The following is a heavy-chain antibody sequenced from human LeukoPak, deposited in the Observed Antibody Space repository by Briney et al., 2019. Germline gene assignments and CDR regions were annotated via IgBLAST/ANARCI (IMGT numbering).Heavy chain of an antibody. J-gene: IGHJ4*02. CDR1: GFTFSSHA. CDR3: AKDPYGTRYFDY. Sequence: GGSLRLSCAASGFTFSSHALSWVRQAPGKGLEWVSSLSGSGYNTYYADSVKGRFTISRDNPKNTVYLQMNSLRAEDTAVYYCAKDPYGTRYFDYWGQGTLVTVSS. V-gene: IGHV3-23*01. CDR2: LSGSGYNT. D-gene: IGHD2-2*01.